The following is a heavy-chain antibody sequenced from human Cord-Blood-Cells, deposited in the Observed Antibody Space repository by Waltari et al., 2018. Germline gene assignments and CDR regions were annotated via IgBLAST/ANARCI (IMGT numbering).Heavy chain of an antibody. D-gene: IGHD7-27*01. CDR3: ARDFPPGPNWGLRGAFDI. J-gene: IGHJ3*02. CDR2: IYYSGST. CDR1: GGSISSGGYY. V-gene: IGHV4-31*03. Sequence: QVQLQESGPGLVTPSQTLSLTCTVSGGSISSGGYYWSWIRQPPGKGLEWIGYIYYSGSTYYNPSLKSRVTISVDTSKNQFSLKLSSVTAADTAVYYCARDFPPGPNWGLRGAFDIWGQGTMVTVSS.